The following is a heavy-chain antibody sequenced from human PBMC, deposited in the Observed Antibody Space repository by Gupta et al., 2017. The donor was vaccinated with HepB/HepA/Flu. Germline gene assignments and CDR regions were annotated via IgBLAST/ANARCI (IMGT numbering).Heavy chain of an antibody. Sequence: EVQLVESGGGLVQPGGSLRLSCAASGFTFSSYWMSWVRQAPGKGLEWVANIKQDGSEKYYVDSVKGRFTISRDNAKNSLYLQMNSLRAEDTAVYYCARHAYGGNDYYYYYYYMDVWGKGTTVTVSS. J-gene: IGHJ6*03. D-gene: IGHD4-23*01. CDR1: GFTFSSYW. V-gene: IGHV3-7*01. CDR2: IKQDGSEK. CDR3: ARHAYGGNDYYYYYYYMDV.